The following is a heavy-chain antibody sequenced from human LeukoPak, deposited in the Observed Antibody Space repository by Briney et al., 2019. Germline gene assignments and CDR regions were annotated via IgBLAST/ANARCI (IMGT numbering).Heavy chain of an antibody. CDR1: GFTFSSYG. CDR2: IRYDGSNK. V-gene: IGHV3-30*02. J-gene: IGHJ6*03. D-gene: IGHD5-12*01. CDR3: AKGGGYEAQYYYYYMDV. Sequence: PGGSLRLSCAASGFTFSSYGMHWVRQAPGKGLEWVAFIRYDGSNKYYADSVKGRFTISRDNSKNTLYLHVNSLRSEDTAVYYCAKGGGYEAQYYYYYMDVWGKGTTVTISS.